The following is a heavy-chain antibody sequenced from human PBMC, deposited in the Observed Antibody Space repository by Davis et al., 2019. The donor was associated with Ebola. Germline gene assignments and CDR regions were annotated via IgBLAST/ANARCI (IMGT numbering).Heavy chain of an antibody. D-gene: IGHD6-13*01. V-gene: IGHV3-30*18. J-gene: IGHJ6*02. CDR1: GFTFSSYG. CDR3: AKDLLYSSSWYSVLRYYGMDV. Sequence: GGSLRLSCAASGFTFSSYGMHWVRQAPGKGLEWVAVISYDGSNKYYADSVKGRFTISRDNSKNTLYLQMNSLRAEDTAVYYCAKDLLYSSSWYSVLRYYGMDVWGQGTTVTVSS. CDR2: ISYDGSNK.